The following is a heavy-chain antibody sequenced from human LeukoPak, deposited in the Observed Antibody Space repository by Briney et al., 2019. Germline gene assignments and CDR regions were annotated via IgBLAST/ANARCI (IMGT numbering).Heavy chain of an antibody. V-gene: IGHV4-59*01. J-gene: IGHJ4*02. D-gene: IGHD1-1*01. CDR1: GGSISSYY. CDR3: GSLPRNWRAEPFDY. CDR2: IYYSGST. Sequence: SETLSLTCTVSGGSISSYYWSWIRQPPGKGLEWIGYIYYSGSTNYNPSLKSRVTISVDTSKNQFSLKLSSVTAADTAVYYCGSLPRNWRAEPFDYWGQGTLVTVSS.